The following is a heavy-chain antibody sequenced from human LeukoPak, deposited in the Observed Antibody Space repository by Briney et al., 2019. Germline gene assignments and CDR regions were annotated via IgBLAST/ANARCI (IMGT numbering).Heavy chain of an antibody. V-gene: IGHV4-38-2*02. CDR1: GYSISSGYY. J-gene: IGHJ4*02. CDR2: IYHSGST. CDR3: ARAAAYGDYVDY. Sequence: SETLSLTCTVSGYSISSGYYWGWIRQPPGKGLEWIGSIYHSGSTYYNPSLKSRVTISVDTSKNQFSLKLSSVTAADTAIYYCARAAAYGDYVDYWGQGTLVTVSS. D-gene: IGHD4-17*01.